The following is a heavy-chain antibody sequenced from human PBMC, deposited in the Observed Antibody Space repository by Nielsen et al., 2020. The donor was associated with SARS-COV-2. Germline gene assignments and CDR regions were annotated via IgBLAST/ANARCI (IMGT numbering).Heavy chain of an antibody. CDR1: GGSISSGDYY. CDR2: IYYSGST. Sequence: SETLSLTCTVSGGSISSGDYYWSWIRQPPGKGLEWIGYIYYSGSTYYNPSLKSRVTISVDTSKNQFSLKLSSVTAADTAVYYCARDGSGSYYNLYYYYGMDVWGQGTTVTVSS. V-gene: IGHV4-30-4*01. CDR3: ARDGSGSYYNLYYYYGMDV. D-gene: IGHD3-10*01. J-gene: IGHJ6*02.